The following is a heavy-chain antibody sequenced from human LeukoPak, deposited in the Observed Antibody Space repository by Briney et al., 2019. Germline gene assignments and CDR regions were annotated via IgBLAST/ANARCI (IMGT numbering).Heavy chain of an antibody. D-gene: IGHD1-26*01. Sequence: GGSLRLSCAASGFTVSSYVMHWVRQPIGKGLEWVSALGIAGDTFYPGSVKGRFTISRENARNSLYLQMNSLRAEGTAMYYCARQMQSHGNFDSWGQGTLVTVSS. CDR1: GFTVSSYV. CDR3: ARQMQSHGNFDS. V-gene: IGHV3-13*01. J-gene: IGHJ4*02. CDR2: LGIAGDT.